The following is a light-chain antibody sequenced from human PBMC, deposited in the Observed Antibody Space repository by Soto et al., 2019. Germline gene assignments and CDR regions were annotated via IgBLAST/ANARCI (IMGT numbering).Light chain of an antibody. CDR3: QQSYSTRWT. CDR2: AAT. V-gene: IGKV1-39*01. Sequence: DIQMTQSPSFLSASVGDRVTITCRASRSVSTSLNWYQQKPGKAPKVLIYAATNLQRGIPSRFSGGGFGTEFTLTISCLEPEDFATYYCQQSYSTRWTFGQGTKVE. J-gene: IGKJ1*01. CDR1: RSVSTS.